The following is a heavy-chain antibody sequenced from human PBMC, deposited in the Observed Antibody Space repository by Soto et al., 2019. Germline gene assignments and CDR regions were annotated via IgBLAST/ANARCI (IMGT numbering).Heavy chain of an antibody. CDR1: GFTFSNAW. J-gene: IGHJ6*02. V-gene: IGHV3-15*01. CDR3: TATTVTTPSDYYYGMDV. Sequence: EVQLVESGGGLVKPGGSLRLSCAASGFTFSNAWMSWVRQAPGKGLEWVGRIKSKTDGGTTDYAAPVKGRFTISRDDSKNTLYLQMNSLKTEDTAVYYCTATTVTTPSDYYYGMDVWGQGTTVTVSS. D-gene: IGHD4-17*01. CDR2: IKSKTDGGTT.